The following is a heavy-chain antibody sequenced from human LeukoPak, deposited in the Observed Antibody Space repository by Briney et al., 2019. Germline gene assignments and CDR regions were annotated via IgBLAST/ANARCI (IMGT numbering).Heavy chain of an antibody. J-gene: IGHJ3*02. CDR1: GVSISDSNYHWYY. CDR2: IYYSGST. Sequence: SETLSLTCSVSGVSISDSNYHWYYWSWIRQPPGKGLEWIGYIYYSGSTNYNPSLKSRVTISVDTSKNQFSLKLSSVTAADTAVYYCARDSYYYDSSGFQLDIWGQGTMVTVSS. CDR3: ARDSYYYDSSGFQLDI. V-gene: IGHV4-61*01. D-gene: IGHD3-22*01.